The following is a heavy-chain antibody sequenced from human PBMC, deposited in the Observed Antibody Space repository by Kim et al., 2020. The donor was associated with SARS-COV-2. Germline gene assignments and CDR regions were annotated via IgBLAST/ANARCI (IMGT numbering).Heavy chain of an antibody. Sequence: ASVKVSCKASGYTFTGYYMHWVRQAPGQGLEWMGWINPNSGGTNYAQKFQGWVTMTRDTSISTAYMELSRLRSDDTAVYYCARDLYSSSSDDDYYYYYGMDVWGQGTTVTVSS. V-gene: IGHV1-2*04. CDR3: ARDLYSSSSDDDYYYYYGMDV. J-gene: IGHJ6*02. CDR1: GYTFTGYY. D-gene: IGHD6-13*01. CDR2: INPNSGGT.